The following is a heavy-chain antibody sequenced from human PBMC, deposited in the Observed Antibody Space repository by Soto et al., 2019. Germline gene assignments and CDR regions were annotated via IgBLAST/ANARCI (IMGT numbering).Heavy chain of an antibody. V-gene: IGHV4-30-4*01. CDR2: IHDSGNT. CDR3: ARARGGDSGDYASLFDR. J-gene: IGHJ5*02. D-gene: IGHD4-17*01. CDR1: GGSVSIGDYL. Sequence: SETLSLTCTVFGGSVSIGDYLWSWIRQRPGKGLEWIGYIHDSGNTYYNPSLKSRVTISLDTAKNQFSLKVTSMTAADTAVYFCARARGGDSGDYASLFDRWGQGNLVTVSS.